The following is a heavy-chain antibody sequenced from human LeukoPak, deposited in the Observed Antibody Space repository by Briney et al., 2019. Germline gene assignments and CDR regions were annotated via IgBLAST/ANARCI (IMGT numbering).Heavy chain of an antibody. J-gene: IGHJ3*02. D-gene: IGHD3-22*01. V-gene: IGHV1-2*02. Sequence: ASVKVSCKASGYTLTGYYMHWVRQAPGQGIEWMGWINPNSGGTNYAQKVQRRVTMTRDTSISTAYMELSRLRSDDTAVYYCARESGGDSSLKAFDIWGQGTTVTVSS. CDR2: INPNSGGT. CDR1: GYTLTGYY. CDR3: ARESGGDSSLKAFDI.